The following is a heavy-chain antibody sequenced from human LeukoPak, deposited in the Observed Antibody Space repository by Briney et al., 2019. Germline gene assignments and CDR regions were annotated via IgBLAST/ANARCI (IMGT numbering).Heavy chain of an antibody. Sequence: ASVKVSCKPSGYTFTGYYMHWVRQAPGQGLEWMGWINPNSGGTNYAQKFQGRVTMTRDTSISTAYMELSRLRSDDTAVYYCARGTMVRGISDVFRGFWGQGTLVTVSS. V-gene: IGHV1-2*02. CDR3: ARGTMVRGISDVFRGF. CDR2: INPNSGGT. J-gene: IGHJ4*02. D-gene: IGHD3-10*01. CDR1: GYTFTGYY.